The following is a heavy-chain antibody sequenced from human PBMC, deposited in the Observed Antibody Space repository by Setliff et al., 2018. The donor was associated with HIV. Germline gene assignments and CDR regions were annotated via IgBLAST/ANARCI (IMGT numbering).Heavy chain of an antibody. V-gene: IGHV1-46*01. CDR1: GYTFTNYY. J-gene: IGHJ5*02. CDR3: ARNGIQYQVLPNWFDP. D-gene: IGHD2-2*01. CDR2: INPSGGRT. Sequence: GASVKVSCKASGYTFTNYYIHWVRQAPGQGLEWMGLINPSGGRTSYAQKFQGRLTMTRDTSRSTVYMELSSLRSEDTAVYYCARNGIQYQVLPNWFDPWGQGTLVTVSS.